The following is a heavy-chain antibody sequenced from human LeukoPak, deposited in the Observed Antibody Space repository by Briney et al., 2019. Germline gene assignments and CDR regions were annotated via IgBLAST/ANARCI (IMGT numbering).Heavy chain of an antibody. CDR2: ISGSGART. CDR1: GFTFTSYA. V-gene: IGHV3-23*01. Sequence: PGGSLRLSCAASGFTFTSYAMTWVPQAPGKGLEWVSGISGSGARTFYGDSVKGRFTISRDNSKNTLDLQMNSLRAEDTGTYYCAKADCGGECYYVMAVSGQGTTVTVSS. J-gene: IGHJ6*02. D-gene: IGHD2-21*01. CDR3: AKADCGGECYYVMAV.